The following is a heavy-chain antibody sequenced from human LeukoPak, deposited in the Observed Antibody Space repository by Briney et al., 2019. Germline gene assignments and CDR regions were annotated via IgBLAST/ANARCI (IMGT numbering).Heavy chain of an antibody. CDR3: AKLGGYYDSSGYYKRIPFDY. CDR2: ISGSGGST. D-gene: IGHD3-22*01. V-gene: IGHV3-23*01. Sequence: GGSPRLSCAASGFAFSSYAMSWVRQAPGKGLEWVSAISGSGGSTYYADSVKGRFTISRDNSKNTLYLQMNSLRAKDTAVYYCAKLGGYYDSSGYYKRIPFDYWGQGTLVTVSS. CDR1: GFAFSSYA. J-gene: IGHJ4*02.